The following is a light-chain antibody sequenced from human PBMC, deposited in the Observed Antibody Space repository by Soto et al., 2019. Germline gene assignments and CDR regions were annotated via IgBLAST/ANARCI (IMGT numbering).Light chain of an antibody. V-gene: IGLV3-21*04. CDR3: QVWDSSSDLRV. Sequence: SYEPTQPPSVSVAPGKTARITCGGNNIGSKSVHWYQQKPGQAPVLVIYYDSDRPSGIPERFSGSNSGNTATLTISRVEAGDEADYYCQVWDSSSDLRVFGGGTKLTVL. CDR1: NIGSKS. CDR2: YDS. J-gene: IGLJ2*01.